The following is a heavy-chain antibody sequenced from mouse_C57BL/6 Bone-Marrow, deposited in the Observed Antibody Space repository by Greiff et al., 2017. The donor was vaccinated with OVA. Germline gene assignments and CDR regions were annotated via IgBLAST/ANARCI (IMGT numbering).Heavy chain of an antibody. D-gene: IGHD2-4*01. CDR1: GFTFSSYA. CDR3: ARDGGYYDYGDY. Sequence: EVKLMESGGGLVKPGGSLKLSCAASGFTFSSYAMSWVRQTPEKRLEWVATISDGGSYTYYPDNVKGRFTISRDNAKNNLYLQMSHLKSEDTAMYYCARDGGYYDYGDYWGQGTTLTVSS. CDR2: ISDGGSYT. V-gene: IGHV5-4*01. J-gene: IGHJ2*01.